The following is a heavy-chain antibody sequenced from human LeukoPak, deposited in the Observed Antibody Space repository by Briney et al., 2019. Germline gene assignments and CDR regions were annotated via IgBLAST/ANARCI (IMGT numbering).Heavy chain of an antibody. Sequence: GRSLRLSCAASGFTFSSYATHWVRQAPGKGLEWVAVISYDGSNKYYADSVKGRFTISRDNSKNTLYLQMNSLRAEDTAVYYCAREYGMTTVTYFDYWGQGTLVTVSS. CDR3: AREYGMTTVTYFDY. CDR2: ISYDGSNK. V-gene: IGHV3-30*04. D-gene: IGHD4-17*01. CDR1: GFTFSSYA. J-gene: IGHJ4*02.